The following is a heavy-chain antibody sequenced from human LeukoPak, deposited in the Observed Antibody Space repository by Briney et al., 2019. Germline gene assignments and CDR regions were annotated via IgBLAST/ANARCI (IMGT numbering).Heavy chain of an antibody. V-gene: IGHV3-21*01. CDR3: AREGIAAAGAGDFYYYSGIDV. Sequence: GGSLRLSCAASGFTFSSYSMNWVRQAPGKGLEGVSFISSSSGYIFYADSVKGRFTISRDNAKNSLYLQMNSLRAEDTAVYYCAREGIAAAGAGDFYYYSGIDVWGQGTTVPVSS. CDR2: ISSSSGYI. CDR1: GFTFSSYS. J-gene: IGHJ6*02. D-gene: IGHD6-13*01.